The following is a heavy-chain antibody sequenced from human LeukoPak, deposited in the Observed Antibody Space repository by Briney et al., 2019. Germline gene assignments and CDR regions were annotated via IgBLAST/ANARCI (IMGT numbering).Heavy chain of an antibody. D-gene: IGHD2-21*02. V-gene: IGHV3-30*04. CDR1: GFTFSSYA. CDR2: ISYDGSNK. J-gene: IGHJ6*02. CDR3: ARVRTAYCGGDCSKRSYYYGMDV. Sequence: GGSLRLSCAASGFTFSSYAMHWVLQAPGKGLEWVAVISYDGSNKYYADSVKGRFTISRDNSKNTLFLQMNSLRAEDTAVYYCARVRTAYCGGDCSKRSYYYGMDVWGQGTTVTVSS.